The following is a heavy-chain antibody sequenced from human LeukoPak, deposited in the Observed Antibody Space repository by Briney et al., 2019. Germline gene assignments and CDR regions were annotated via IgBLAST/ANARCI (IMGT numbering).Heavy chain of an antibody. CDR2: VSYDGSNK. D-gene: IGHD3-3*01. J-gene: IGHJ4*02. V-gene: IGHV3-30-3*01. Sequence: PGGSLRLSCAASGFTFSSYAMHWVRQAPGKGLEWVAVVSYDGSNKYYADSVKGRFTISRDNSKNTLYLQMNSLRAEDTAVYYCARPPGKILEWLSPPDYWGQGTLVTVSS. CDR1: GFTFSSYA. CDR3: ARPPGKILEWLSPPDY.